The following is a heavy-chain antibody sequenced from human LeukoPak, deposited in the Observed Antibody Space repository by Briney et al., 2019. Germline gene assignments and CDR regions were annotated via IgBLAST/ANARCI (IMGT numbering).Heavy chain of an antibody. V-gene: IGHV3-30*18. CDR2: ISYDGSNK. J-gene: IGHJ5*02. Sequence: GGSLRLSCAASGFTFSSYGMHWVRQAPGKGLEWVAVISYDGSNKYYADSVKGRFTISRDNSMNTLYLQMNSLRAEDTAVYYCAKTDREGATDSWFDPWGQGTLVTVSS. CDR1: GFTFSSYG. CDR3: AKTDREGATDSWFDP. D-gene: IGHD1-26*01.